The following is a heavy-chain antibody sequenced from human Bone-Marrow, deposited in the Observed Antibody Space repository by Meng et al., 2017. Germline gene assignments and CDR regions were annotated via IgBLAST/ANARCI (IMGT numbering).Heavy chain of an antibody. CDR2: IIPIFGTA. CDR1: GGTFSSYA. Sequence: SVKVSCKASGGTFSSYAISWVRQAPGQGLEWMGGIIPIFGTANYAQKFQGRVTITADESTSTAYMELSSLRSEDTAVYYCARDHSRTRGWFDPWGQGTLGTVSS. J-gene: IGHJ5*02. CDR3: ARDHSRTRGWFDP. V-gene: IGHV1-69*13. D-gene: IGHD6-13*01.